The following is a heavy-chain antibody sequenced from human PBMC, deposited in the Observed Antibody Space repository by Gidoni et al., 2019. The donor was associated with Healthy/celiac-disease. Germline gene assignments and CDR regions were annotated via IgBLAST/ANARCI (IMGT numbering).Heavy chain of an antibody. Sequence: EVQLVQSGAEVTKPGESLKISCQGSGYSFTSYWIGWVRQMPGKGLEWMGIIYPGDSDTRYSPSFQGQVTISADKSISTAYLQWSSLKASDTAMYYCARQGEIAVAGDSFDYWGQGTLVTVSS. CDR2: IYPGDSDT. V-gene: IGHV5-51*01. CDR1: GYSFTSYW. J-gene: IGHJ4*02. D-gene: IGHD6-19*01. CDR3: ARQGEIAVAGDSFDY.